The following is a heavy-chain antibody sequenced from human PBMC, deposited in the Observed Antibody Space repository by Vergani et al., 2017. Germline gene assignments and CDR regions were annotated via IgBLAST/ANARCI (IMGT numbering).Heavy chain of an antibody. V-gene: IGHV4-59*01. CDR1: GGSISSYY. D-gene: IGHD5-12*01. CDR2: IYYSGST. CDR3: ARGGYGGYVPREYYFDY. Sequence: QVQLQESGPGLVKPSETLSLTCTVSGGSISSYYWSWIRQPPGKGLEWIGYIYYSGSTNYNHSLKRRGTISLDPSKNQFSLKLSSVTSADTAVYYCARGGYGGYVPREYYFDYWGQGTLVTVSS. J-gene: IGHJ4*02.